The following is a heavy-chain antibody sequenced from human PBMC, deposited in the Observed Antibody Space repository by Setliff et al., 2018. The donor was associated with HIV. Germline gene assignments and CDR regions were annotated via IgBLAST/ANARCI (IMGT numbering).Heavy chain of an antibody. CDR1: GGSISSSSYY. CDR3: ARHGAYEAYYDYMDV. J-gene: IGHJ6*03. Sequence: SETLSLTCTVSGGSISSSSYYWGWIRQPPGKGLEWIGSIYYSGSTYYNPSLKSRITISVDRSKNQFSLKLSSVTAADTAVYYCARHGAYEAYYDYMDVWGKGTTVTVSS. D-gene: IGHD5-12*01. V-gene: IGHV4-39*01. CDR2: IYYSGST.